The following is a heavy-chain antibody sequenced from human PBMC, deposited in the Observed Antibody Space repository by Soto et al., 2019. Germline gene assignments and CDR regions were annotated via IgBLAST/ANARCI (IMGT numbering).Heavy chain of an antibody. V-gene: IGHV3-30-3*01. CDR2: ISYDGINK. J-gene: IGHJ4*02. D-gene: IGHD3-22*01. CDR1: GFSFSSYA. Sequence: QVQLVESGGGVVQPGRSLRLSCAASGFSFSSYAMHWFRQAPGKGLEWVSVISYDGINKYHADSVKGRFTISRDNSENTLYLQMNGLRAEDTAVYNCAREGVAPMIDYWGQGTLVTVSS. CDR3: AREGVAPMIDY.